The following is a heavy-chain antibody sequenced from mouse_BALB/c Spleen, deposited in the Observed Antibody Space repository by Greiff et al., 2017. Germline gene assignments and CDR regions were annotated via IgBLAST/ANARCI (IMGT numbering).Heavy chain of an antibody. V-gene: IGHV5-17*02. CDR1: GFTFSSFG. CDR3: ARWPTVVAYPNYYAMDY. D-gene: IGHD1-1*01. Sequence: EVKLVESGGGLVQPGGSRKLSCAASGFTFSSFGMHWVRQAPEKGLEWVAYISSGSSTIYYADTVKGRFTISRDNPKNTLFLQMTSLRSEDTAMYYCARWPTVVAYPNYYAMDYWGQGTSVTVSS. CDR2: ISSGSSTI. J-gene: IGHJ4*01.